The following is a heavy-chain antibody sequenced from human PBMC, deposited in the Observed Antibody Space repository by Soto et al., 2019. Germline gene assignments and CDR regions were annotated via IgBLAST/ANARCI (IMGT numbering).Heavy chain of an antibody. D-gene: IGHD5-12*01. CDR2: ISGSGGST. CDR3: AKDAAVSGYGRYHYYGMDV. V-gene: IGHV3-23*01. Sequence: GGSLRLSCAASGFTFSSYAMSWVRQAPGKGLEWVSSISGSGGSTYYSDSVKGRFTISRDNSKNTLYLQMNSLRAEDTAVYYCAKDAAVSGYGRYHYYGMDVWGQGTTVTVSS. CDR1: GFTFSSYA. J-gene: IGHJ6*02.